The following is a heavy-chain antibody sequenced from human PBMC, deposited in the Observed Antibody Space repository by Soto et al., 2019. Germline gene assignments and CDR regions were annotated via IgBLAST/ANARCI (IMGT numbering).Heavy chain of an antibody. CDR3: ARSIPLYYVSGSPTDY. CDR1: GYTFTSYG. D-gene: IGHD3-10*01. V-gene: IGHV1-18*01. CDR2: ISAYNGNT. J-gene: IGHJ4*02. Sequence: QVQLVQSGAEVKKPGASVKVSCKASGYTFTSYGISWVRQAPGQGLEWMGWISAYNGNTNYAQKLQGIVTMTTDTSPSTAYLELRSLRSDDTAVYYCARSIPLYYVSGSPTDYWGQGTLVTVSS.